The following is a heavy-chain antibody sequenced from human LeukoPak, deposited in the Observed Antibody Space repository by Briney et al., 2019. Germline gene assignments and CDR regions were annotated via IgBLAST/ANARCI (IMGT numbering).Heavy chain of an antibody. J-gene: IGHJ4*02. CDR3: ARGVRWLQGIFDY. V-gene: IGHV3-43*02. CDR2: ISGDGDRT. D-gene: IGHD5-24*01. CDR1: GINFNTYA. Sequence: PGGSLRLSCAASGINFNTYAMHWVRQAPGKGLEWVSLISGDGDRTSYADSVKGRFTISRDNDKNSLYLQMNSLRAEDTAVYYCARGVRWLQGIFDYWGQGTLVTGSS.